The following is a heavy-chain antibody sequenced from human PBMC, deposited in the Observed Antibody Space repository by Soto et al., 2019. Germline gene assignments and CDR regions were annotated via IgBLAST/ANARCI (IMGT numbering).Heavy chain of an antibody. CDR2: IEPGESYT. CDR3: ARHVVTYYGMDV. Sequence: GEYLKIPCKAIGYSFTNYWISWVRQMPGKGLEWLGRIEPGESYTKYSPSFQGHVSISADKSVSTAYLQWSSLKASDTATYYCARHVVTYYGMDVWGQGTTVTVSS. J-gene: IGHJ6*02. CDR1: GYSFTNYW. D-gene: IGHD3-16*02. V-gene: IGHV5-10-1*01.